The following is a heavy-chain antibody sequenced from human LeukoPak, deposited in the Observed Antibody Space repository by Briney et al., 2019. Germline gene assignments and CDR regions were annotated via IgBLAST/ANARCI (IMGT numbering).Heavy chain of an antibody. CDR1: GFTFDDYA. J-gene: IGHJ4*02. V-gene: IGHV3-9*01. CDR3: AKDIVVRGAGAPYFDY. D-gene: IGHD3-10*02. Sequence: GGSLRLSCAASGFTFDDYAMHWVRHAPGKGLEWVSGISWNSGSIGYADSVKGRFTISRDNAKNSLYLQMNSLRAEDTALYYCAKDIVVRGAGAPYFDYWGQGTLVTVSS. CDR2: ISWNSGSI.